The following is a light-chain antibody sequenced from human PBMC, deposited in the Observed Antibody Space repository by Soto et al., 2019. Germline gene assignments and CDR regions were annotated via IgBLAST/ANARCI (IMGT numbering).Light chain of an antibody. V-gene: IGLV2-8*01. Sequence: QSALTQPPSASGSPGQSVTISCTGNSSDVGGYNYVSWYQQHPGKAPKLMVFEVSKRPSGVPDRFSGSKSGNTASLTVSGLQAEDEADYYCASYAGSINWVFGGGTKLTVL. J-gene: IGLJ3*02. CDR3: ASYAGSINWV. CDR1: SSDVGGYNY. CDR2: EVS.